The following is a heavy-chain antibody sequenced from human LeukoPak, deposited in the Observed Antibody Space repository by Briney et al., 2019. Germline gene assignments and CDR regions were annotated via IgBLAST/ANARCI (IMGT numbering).Heavy chain of an antibody. CDR1: GFTFSSYG. V-gene: IGHV3-33*01. Sequence: GGSLRLSCAASGFTFSSYGMHWVRQAPGKGLEWVAVIWYDGSNKYYADSVKGRFTISRDNSKNTLYLQMNSLRAEDTAVYYCAREVRDGYNLAKFDYWGQGTLVTVSS. J-gene: IGHJ4*02. CDR3: AREVRDGYNLAKFDY. CDR2: IWYDGSNK. D-gene: IGHD5-12*01.